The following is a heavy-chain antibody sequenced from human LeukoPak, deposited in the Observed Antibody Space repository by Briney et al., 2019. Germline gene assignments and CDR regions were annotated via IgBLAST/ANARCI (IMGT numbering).Heavy chain of an antibody. J-gene: IGHJ4*02. Sequence: PGRSLRLSCAASGFTFSSYVMHWVRQAPGKGLEWVAIISYDGSNEYYADSVKGRFTISRDNSKNTLYLQMNSLRAEDTAVYYCAKGYSSTSCSFDYWGQGTLVTVSS. D-gene: IGHD2-2*01. CDR1: GFTFSSYV. CDR2: ISYDGSNE. V-gene: IGHV3-30*04. CDR3: AKGYSSTSCSFDY.